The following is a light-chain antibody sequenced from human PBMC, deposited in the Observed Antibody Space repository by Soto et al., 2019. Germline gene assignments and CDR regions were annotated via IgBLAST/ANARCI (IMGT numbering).Light chain of an antibody. CDR2: EVS. Sequence: QSVLTQPPSVSGSPGQSVTISCTGTSSDVGSYNRVSWYQQPPGTAPKLMIYEVSNRPSGVPDRFSGSKSGNTASLTISGLQAEDGADYYCSSYTSSSPYVFGTGTKVTVL. V-gene: IGLV2-18*02. CDR3: SSYTSSSPYV. J-gene: IGLJ1*01. CDR1: SSDVGSYNR.